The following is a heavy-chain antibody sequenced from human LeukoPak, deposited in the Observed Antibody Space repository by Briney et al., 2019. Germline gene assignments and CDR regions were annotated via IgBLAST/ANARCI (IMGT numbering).Heavy chain of an antibody. J-gene: IGHJ3*02. CDR3: AKDLKSYDILTGYDAFDI. CDR2: ISYDGSNK. CDR1: GFTFSSYG. Sequence: PGGSLRLPCAASGFTFSSYGMHWVRQAPGKGLEWVAVISYDGSNKYYADSVKGRFTISRDNSKNTLYLQMNSLRAEDTAVYYCAKDLKSYDILTGYDAFDIWGQGTMVTVSS. D-gene: IGHD3-9*01. V-gene: IGHV3-30*18.